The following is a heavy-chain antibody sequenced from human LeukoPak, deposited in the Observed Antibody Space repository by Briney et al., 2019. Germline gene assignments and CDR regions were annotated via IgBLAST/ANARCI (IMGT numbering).Heavy chain of an antibody. V-gene: IGHV4-31*03. CDR2: IYYSGST. CDR1: GGSISSGGYY. Sequence: SQTLSLTCTVSGGSISSGGYYWSWIRQHPEKGLEWIGYIYYSGSTYYNPSLKSRVTISVDTSKNQFSLKLSSVTAADTAVYYCARTLLPQKDPREYYYDSSGYLDYWGQGTLVTVSS. D-gene: IGHD3-22*01. J-gene: IGHJ4*02. CDR3: ARTLLPQKDPREYYYDSSGYLDY.